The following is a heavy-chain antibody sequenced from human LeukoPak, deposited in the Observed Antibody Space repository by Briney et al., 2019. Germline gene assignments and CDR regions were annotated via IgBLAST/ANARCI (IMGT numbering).Heavy chain of an antibody. CDR1: GFTLDDYA. D-gene: IGHD6-19*01. Sequence: GGSLRLSCAASGFTLDDYAMHWVRQAPGKGLEWVSGISWNSGSIGYADSVKGRFTISRDNAKNSLYLQMNSLGAEDMALYYCAKGQWLVRGAAFDTWGQGTMVTVSS. J-gene: IGHJ3*02. CDR3: AKGQWLVRGAAFDT. V-gene: IGHV3-9*03. CDR2: ISWNSGSI.